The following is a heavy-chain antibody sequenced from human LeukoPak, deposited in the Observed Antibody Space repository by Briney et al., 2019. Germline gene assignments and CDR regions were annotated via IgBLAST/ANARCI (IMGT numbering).Heavy chain of an antibody. J-gene: IGHJ4*02. Sequence: GSLRLSCAASGFTFINAWMSWVRQAPGKGLEWVGRIKSKTDGGTTDYAAPVKGRFTISRDDSKNTLYLQMNSLKTEDTAVYYCTTDAGDYVWGSYLCDYWGQGTLVTVSS. D-gene: IGHD3-16*01. V-gene: IGHV3-15*01. CDR3: TTDAGDYVWGSYLCDY. CDR2: IKSKTDGGTT. CDR1: GFTFINAW.